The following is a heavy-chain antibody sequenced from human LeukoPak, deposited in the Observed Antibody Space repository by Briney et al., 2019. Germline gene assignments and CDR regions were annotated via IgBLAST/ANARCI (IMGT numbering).Heavy chain of an antibody. J-gene: IGHJ4*02. CDR1: GFTFSSYE. Sequence: GGSLRLSCAASGFTFSSYEMNWVRQAPGKGLEWVSYISSSGSTMYYADSVKGRFTISRDNAKNSLYLQMSSLRAEDTAVYYCARDGVDTEDYWGQGTLVTVSS. D-gene: IGHD5-18*01. CDR2: ISSSGSTM. CDR3: ARDGVDTEDY. V-gene: IGHV3-48*03.